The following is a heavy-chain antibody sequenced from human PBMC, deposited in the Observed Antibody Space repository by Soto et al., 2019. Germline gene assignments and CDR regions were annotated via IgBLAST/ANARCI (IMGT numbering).Heavy chain of an antibody. CDR1: GYTFTSYG. CDR3: ARDRDSSGSLSGH. CDR2: ISTYSGHT. V-gene: IGHV1-18*01. D-gene: IGHD3-22*01. Sequence: ASVKVSCKASGYTFTSYGITWVRQAPGQGLEWMGWISTYSGHTTYAQRLQGRVTMTTDTSTSTAYMELRSLTSDDTAVYYCARDRDSSGSLSGHWGQGTLVTVSS. J-gene: IGHJ4*02.